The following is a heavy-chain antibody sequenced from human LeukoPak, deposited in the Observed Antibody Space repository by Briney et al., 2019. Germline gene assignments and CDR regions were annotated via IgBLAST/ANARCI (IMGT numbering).Heavy chain of an antibody. D-gene: IGHD1-26*01. CDR3: AKDHRAVGAPDAFDI. V-gene: IGHV3-48*03. CDR1: GFTFSSYE. Sequence: GGSLRLSCAASGFTFSSYEMNWVRQAPRKGLEWVSYISSSGSTIYYADSVKGRFTISRDNAKNSLYLQMNSLRAEDTAVYYCAKDHRAVGAPDAFDIWGQGTMVTVSS. CDR2: ISSSGSTI. J-gene: IGHJ3*02.